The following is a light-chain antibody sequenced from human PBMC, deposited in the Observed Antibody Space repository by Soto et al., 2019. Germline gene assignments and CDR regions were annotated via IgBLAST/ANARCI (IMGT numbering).Light chain of an antibody. J-gene: IGLJ2*01. CDR3: QSYDSSLSAVV. CDR1: SSNIGAGYD. Sequence: QSVLTQPPSVSGAPGQRVTISCTGSSSNIGAGYDVHWYQQLPGTAPKLLIYGYRNRPSGVPDRVSGSKSGTSASLAITGLQAEDEADYFCQSYDSSLSAVVFGGGTKVTVL. CDR2: GYR. V-gene: IGLV1-40*01.